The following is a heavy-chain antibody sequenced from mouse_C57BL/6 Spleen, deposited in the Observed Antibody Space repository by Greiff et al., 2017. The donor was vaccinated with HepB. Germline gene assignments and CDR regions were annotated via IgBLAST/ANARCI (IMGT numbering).Heavy chain of an antibody. V-gene: IGHV1-55*01. CDR2: IYPGSGST. J-gene: IGHJ2*01. CDR3: ARMGADY. CDR1: GYTFTSYW. Sequence: VQLVESGAELVKPGASVKMSCKASGYTFTSYWITWVKQRPGQGLEWIGDIYPGSGSTNYNEKFKSKATLTVDTSSSTAYMQLSSLTSEDSAVYYGARMGADYWCQGTTLTVSS.